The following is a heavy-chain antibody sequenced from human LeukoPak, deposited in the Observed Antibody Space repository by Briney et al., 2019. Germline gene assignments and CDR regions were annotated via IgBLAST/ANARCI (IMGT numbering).Heavy chain of an antibody. CDR1: GFTFSSYA. V-gene: IGHV3-15*01. CDR2: IKSKNVGGTT. J-gene: IGHJ5*02. CDR3: TSHAAFDP. Sequence: GGSLRLSCAASGFTFSSYAMTWVRQAPGKGLEWVGRIKSKNVGGTTDYAAPVKGRFTISRDDSKNTVYLQMNSLKIEDTAVYYCTSHAAFDPWGQGTLVTVSS.